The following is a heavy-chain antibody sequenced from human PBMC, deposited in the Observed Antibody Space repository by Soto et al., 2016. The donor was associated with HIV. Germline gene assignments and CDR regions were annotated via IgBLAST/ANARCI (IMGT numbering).Heavy chain of an antibody. CDR2: IYSGGST. Sequence: EVQLVESGGGLVQPGGSLRLSCAASGFTVSSNYMSWVRQAPGKGLEWVSVIYSGGSTYYADSVKGRFTISRDNSKNTLYLQMNSLRAEDTAVYYCARTPGYDSSPLAFDIWGQGTMVTVSS. J-gene: IGHJ3*02. CDR1: GFTVSSNY. V-gene: IGHV3-66*01. CDR3: ARTPGYDSSPLAFDI. D-gene: IGHD3-22*01.